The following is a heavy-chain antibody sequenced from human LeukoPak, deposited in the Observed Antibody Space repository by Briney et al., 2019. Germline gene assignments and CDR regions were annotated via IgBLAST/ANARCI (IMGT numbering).Heavy chain of an antibody. J-gene: IGHJ6*04. CDR1: GFTFSNYA. CDR3: AELGITMIGGV. Sequence: GGSLRLSCAASGFTFSNYAMSWVRQAPGKALEWVSAISGSGDNTYYADSVKGRFTVSRDNSKNTLYVQMKSLRAEDTAVYYCAELGITMIGGVWGKGTTVTISS. V-gene: IGHV3-23*01. D-gene: IGHD3-10*02. CDR2: ISGSGDNT.